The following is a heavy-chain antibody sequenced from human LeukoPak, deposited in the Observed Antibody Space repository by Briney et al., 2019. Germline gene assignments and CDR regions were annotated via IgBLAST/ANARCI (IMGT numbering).Heavy chain of an antibody. J-gene: IGHJ5*02. CDR1: GFTFSSYA. Sequence: GGSLRLSCAASGFTFSSYAMSWVRQAPGKGLEWVSAISGSGGSTYYADSVKGRFTISRDNSKNTLYLQMNSLRAEDTAVYYCAKDGPRVLLWFGELFSWGQGTLVTVSS. V-gene: IGHV3-23*01. CDR2: ISGSGGST. D-gene: IGHD3-10*01. CDR3: AKDGPRVLLWFGELFS.